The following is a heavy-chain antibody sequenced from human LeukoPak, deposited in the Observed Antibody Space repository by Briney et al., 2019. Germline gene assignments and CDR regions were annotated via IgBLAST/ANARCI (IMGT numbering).Heavy chain of an antibody. CDR3: ASSLDYGDPSDY. CDR1: GGSFSSYA. V-gene: IGHV1-69*05. CDR2: IIPIFGTA. Sequence: SVKVSCKASGGSFSSYAISWVRQAPGQGLEWMGGIIPIFGTANYAQKFQGRVTITTDESTSTAYMDLSSLRSEDTAVYYCASSLDYGDPSDYWGQGTLVTVSS. D-gene: IGHD4-17*01. J-gene: IGHJ4*02.